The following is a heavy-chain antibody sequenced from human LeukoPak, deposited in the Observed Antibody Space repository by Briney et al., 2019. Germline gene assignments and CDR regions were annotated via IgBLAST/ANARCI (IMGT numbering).Heavy chain of an antibody. D-gene: IGHD1-1*01. Sequence: ASVKVSCKASGYTFTGYYMHWVRQAPGQGLEWMGRINPNSGGTNYAQKFQGRVSMTRDTSISTAYMELSRVISDDTAVYYCASSAHTSGSNAFDIWGQGTMVAVSS. CDR2: INPNSGGT. V-gene: IGHV1-2*06. CDR1: GYTFTGYY. J-gene: IGHJ3*02. CDR3: ASSAHTSGSNAFDI.